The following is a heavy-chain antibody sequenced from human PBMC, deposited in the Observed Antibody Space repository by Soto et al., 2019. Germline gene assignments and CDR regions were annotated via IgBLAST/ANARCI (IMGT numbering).Heavy chain of an antibody. CDR3: ATSGVFDCTSTSCAPYNWFDP. D-gene: IGHD2-2*01. V-gene: IGHV1-3*01. CDR1: GYTFDIYA. Sequence: QVQLVQSATEVKKPGASVKVSCRASGYTFDIYAMNWVRRAPGQRLEWVGWINAGNGDTKYSEQFQGRVTITRDTSANTAYMELSSLRSEDTAVYYCATSGVFDCTSTSCAPYNWFDPWGQGTLIIVSA. J-gene: IGHJ5*02. CDR2: INAGNGDT.